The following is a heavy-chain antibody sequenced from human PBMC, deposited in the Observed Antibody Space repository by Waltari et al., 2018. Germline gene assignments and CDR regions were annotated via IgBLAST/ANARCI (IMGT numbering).Heavy chain of an antibody. D-gene: IGHD2-21*01. J-gene: IGHJ3*02. CDR2: IYHSGST. CDR3: ARLTNCGGDCGDAFDI. Sequence: QVQLQESGPGLVKPSETLSLTCAVSGYSISSGYYWGWIRQPPGKGLEWIGSIYHSGSTYSNPSLKSRVTISVDTSKNHFSLKLSSVTAADTAVYYCARLTNCGGDCGDAFDIWGQGTMVTVSS. V-gene: IGHV4-38-2*01. CDR1: GYSISSGYY.